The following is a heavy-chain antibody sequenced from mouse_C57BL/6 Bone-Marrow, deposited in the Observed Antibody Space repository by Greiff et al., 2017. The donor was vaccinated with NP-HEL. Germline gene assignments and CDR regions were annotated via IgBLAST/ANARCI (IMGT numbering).Heavy chain of an antibody. CDR3: ARDTPYYGGYFDV. CDR1: GFTFSDFY. J-gene: IGHJ1*03. V-gene: IGHV7-1*01. Sequence: EVKLMESGGGLVQSGRSLRLSCATSGFTFSDFYMEWVRQAPGKGLEWIAASRNKANDYTTEYSASVKGRFIVSRDTSQSILYLQMNALRAEDTAIYYCARDTPYYGGYFDVWGTGTTVTVSS. CDR2: SRNKANDYTT. D-gene: IGHD1-1*01.